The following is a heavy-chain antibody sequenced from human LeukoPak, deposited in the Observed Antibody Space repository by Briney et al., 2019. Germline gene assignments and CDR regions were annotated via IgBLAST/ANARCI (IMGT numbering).Heavy chain of an antibody. V-gene: IGHV1-2*02. CDR2: INPNSGGT. J-gene: IGHJ6*02. D-gene: IGHD6-6*01. CDR3: ARDGSYSSSSSRYYYGMDV. Sequence: ASVKVSCKASGYTFTGYYMHWVRQAPGQGLEWMGWINPNSGGTNYAQKFQGRVTMTRDTSISTAYMELSRLRSDDTAVYYCARDGSYSSSSSRYYYGMDVWGQGTTVTVSS. CDR1: GYTFTGYY.